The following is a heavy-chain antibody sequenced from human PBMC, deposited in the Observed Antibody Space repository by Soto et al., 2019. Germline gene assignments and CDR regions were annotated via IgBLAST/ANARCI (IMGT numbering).Heavy chain of an antibody. Sequence: PGGSLRLSCAASGFTFSNYAMNWVRQAPGKGLEWVSSISGSGGTKYYADSVRGRFTISRDNSKKTLSLQMQSLTTEDTAVYYCEKWRQHFDIWGLDYWGQGTPVTVSS. D-gene: IGHD3-9*01. J-gene: IGHJ4*02. CDR1: GFTFSNYA. CDR2: ISGSGGTK. CDR3: EKWRQHFDIWGLDY. V-gene: IGHV3-23*01.